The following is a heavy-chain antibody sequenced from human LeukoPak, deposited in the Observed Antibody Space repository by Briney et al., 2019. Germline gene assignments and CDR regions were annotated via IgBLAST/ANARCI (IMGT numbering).Heavy chain of an antibody. CDR3: ARALAARWGYYYYYMDV. J-gene: IGHJ6*03. CDR2: IIPIFGTA. V-gene: IGHV1-69*05. Sequence: GASVKVSCRASGGTFSSYAISWVRQAPGQGLEWMGGIIPIFGTANYAQKFQGRVTITTDESTSTAYMEPSSLRSEDTAVYYCARALAARWGYYYYYMDVWGKGTTVTVSS. CDR1: GGTFSSYA. D-gene: IGHD6-6*01.